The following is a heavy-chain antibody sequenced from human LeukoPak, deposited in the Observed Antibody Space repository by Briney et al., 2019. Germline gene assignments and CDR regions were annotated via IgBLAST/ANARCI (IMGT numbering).Heavy chain of an antibody. V-gene: IGHV1-18*01. J-gene: IGHJ1*01. D-gene: IGHD6-13*01. Sequence: EASVKVSCKASGYTFTSYGISWVRRAPGQGLEWMGWISAYNGITNYAQKLQGRATMTTDTSTSTAYMELRSLRSDDTAVYYCARGAAAGTPAEYFQHWGQGTLVTVSS. CDR2: ISAYNGIT. CDR3: ARGAAAGTPAEYFQH. CDR1: GYTFTSYG.